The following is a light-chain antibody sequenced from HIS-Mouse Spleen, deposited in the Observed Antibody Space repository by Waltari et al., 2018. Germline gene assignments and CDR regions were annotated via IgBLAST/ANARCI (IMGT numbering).Light chain of an antibody. J-gene: IGKJ5*01. CDR3: QQYGSSPRIT. CDR1: QSVSSSY. Sequence: EIVLTQSPGTLSLSPGERATISCRASQSVSSSYLAWYQQKPGQAPRLLIYGESSRATGIPDRFSGSGSGTDFTLTISRLEPEDFAVYYCQQYGSSPRITFGQGTRLEIK. CDR2: GES. V-gene: IGKV3-20*01.